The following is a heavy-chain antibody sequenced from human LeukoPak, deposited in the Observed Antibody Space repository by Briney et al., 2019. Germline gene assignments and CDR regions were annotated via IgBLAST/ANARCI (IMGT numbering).Heavy chain of an antibody. Sequence: ASVKVSCKASGYTFTSYGISWVRQAPGQGLEWMGWISAYNGNTNYAQKLQGRVTMTTDTSTSTAYMELRSLRSDDTAVYYCARSTIGYSYGSPSDFDYWGQGTLVTVSS. CDR1: GYTFTSYG. V-gene: IGHV1-18*01. D-gene: IGHD5-18*01. J-gene: IGHJ4*02. CDR2: ISAYNGNT. CDR3: ARSTIGYSYGSPSDFDY.